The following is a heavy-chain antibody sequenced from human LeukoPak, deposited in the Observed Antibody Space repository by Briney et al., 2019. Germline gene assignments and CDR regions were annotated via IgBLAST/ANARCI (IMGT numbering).Heavy chain of an antibody. J-gene: IGHJ5*02. CDR2: IYYSGST. D-gene: IGHD6-19*01. CDR3: ARDPYSSGWYASFDP. CDR1: GGSISSYY. V-gene: IGHV4-59*01. Sequence: SETLSLTCTISGGSISSYYWSWIRQPPGKGLEWIGYIYYSGSTSYNPSLKSRVTISVDTSKNRFSLKLRSVTAADTAVYYCARDPYSSGWYASFDPWGQGTLVTVSS.